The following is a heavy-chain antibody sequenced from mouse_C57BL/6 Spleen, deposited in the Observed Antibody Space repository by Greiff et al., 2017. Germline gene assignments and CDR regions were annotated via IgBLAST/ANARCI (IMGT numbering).Heavy chain of an antibody. CDR1: GYSITSGYY. Sequence: EVQLQQSGPGLVKPSQSLSLTCSVTGYSITSGYYWNWIRQFPGNKLEWMGYISYDGSNNYNPSLKNRISITRDTSKNQFFLKLNSVTTEDTATYYCARDANDYDDAYWGQGTLVTVSA. J-gene: IGHJ3*01. D-gene: IGHD2-4*01. V-gene: IGHV3-6*01. CDR3: ARDANDYDDAY. CDR2: ISYDGSN.